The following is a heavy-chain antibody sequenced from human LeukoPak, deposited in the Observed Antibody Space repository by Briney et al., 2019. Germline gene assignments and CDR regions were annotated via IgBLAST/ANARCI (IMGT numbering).Heavy chain of an antibody. CDR2: ISWDGGST. CDR3: AKSYSSGWYGDRNMDV. V-gene: IGHV3-43D*04. Sequence: GGSLRLSCAPSGFTFDDYAMHWVRQAPGKGLEWVSLISWDGGSTYYADSVKGRFTISRDNSKNSLYLQMNSLRAEDTALYYCAKSYSSGWYGDRNMDVWGKGTTVTVSS. J-gene: IGHJ6*03. CDR1: GFTFDDYA. D-gene: IGHD6-19*01.